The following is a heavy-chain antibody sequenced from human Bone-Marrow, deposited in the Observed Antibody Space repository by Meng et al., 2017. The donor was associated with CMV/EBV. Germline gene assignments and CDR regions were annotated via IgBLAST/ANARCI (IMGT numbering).Heavy chain of an antibody. CDR2: LWLDGSNK. CDR1: GFTFSSYG. CDR3: AKAIESGGNMDYYYYGMDV. V-gene: IGHV3-33*06. J-gene: IGHJ6*02. D-gene: IGHD2-15*01. Sequence: GESLKISCAASGFTFSSYGLHWVRQAPGKGLEWVAGLWLDGSNKHYADSVKGRFTVSRDNSKNTLYLQMNSLRAEDTAVYYCAKAIESGGNMDYYYYGMDVWGQGNTVTVSS.